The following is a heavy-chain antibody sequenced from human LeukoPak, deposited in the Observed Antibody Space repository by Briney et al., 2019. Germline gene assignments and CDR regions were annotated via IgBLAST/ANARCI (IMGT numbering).Heavy chain of an antibody. V-gene: IGHV4-59*08. CDR1: GGSISSYY. Sequence: SETLSLTCTVSGGSISSYYWSWIRQPPGKGLEWIGYIYYSGSTNYNPSLKSRGTISVDTSKNQFSLKLSSVTAADTAVYYCARRLGAWFDPWGQGTLVTVSS. CDR2: IYYSGST. CDR3: ARRLGAWFDP. J-gene: IGHJ5*02.